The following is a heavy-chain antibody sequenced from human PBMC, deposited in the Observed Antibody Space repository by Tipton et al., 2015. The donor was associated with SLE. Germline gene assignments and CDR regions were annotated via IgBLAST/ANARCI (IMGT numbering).Heavy chain of an antibody. V-gene: IGHV3-53*05. Sequence: SLRLSCTASGFTVSSNYMNWVRQAPGKGLEWVSVIYSGGSTYYADSVKGRFTISRDNSKNTLYLQMNSLRAEDTAVYYCASPYSHGAFDIWGQGTTVTVSS. CDR1: GFTVSSNY. J-gene: IGHJ3*02. D-gene: IGHD6-13*01. CDR2: IYSGGST. CDR3: ASPYSHGAFDI.